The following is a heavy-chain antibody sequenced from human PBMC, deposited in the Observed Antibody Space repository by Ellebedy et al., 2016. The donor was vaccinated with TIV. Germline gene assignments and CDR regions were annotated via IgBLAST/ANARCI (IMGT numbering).Heavy chain of an antibody. Sequence: SLKISXAASGFTFDDYAMHWVRQAPGKGLEWVSGISWNSGSIGYADSVKGRFTISRDNAKNSLYLQMNSLRAEDTALYYCAKANFRWLQFPVDYWGQGTLVTVSS. CDR2: ISWNSGSI. D-gene: IGHD5-24*01. CDR1: GFTFDDYA. V-gene: IGHV3-9*01. CDR3: AKANFRWLQFPVDY. J-gene: IGHJ4*02.